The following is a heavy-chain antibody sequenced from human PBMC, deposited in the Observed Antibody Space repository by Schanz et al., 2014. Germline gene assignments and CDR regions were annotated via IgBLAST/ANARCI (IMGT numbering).Heavy chain of an antibody. D-gene: IGHD3-9*01. CDR3: AKQIHYDILTVARN. Sequence: EVQLVESGGGLVQPGGSLRLSCAASGFTLSNSDMHWVRQGTGKGLEWVSTIGYLGDTYYPDSVKGRFTVSRDNSKNTLYLHMNTLRAEDTAVYYCAKQIHYDILTVARNWGQGTLVTVSS. J-gene: IGHJ4*02. CDR2: IGYLGDT. V-gene: IGHV3-13*01. CDR1: GFTLSNSD.